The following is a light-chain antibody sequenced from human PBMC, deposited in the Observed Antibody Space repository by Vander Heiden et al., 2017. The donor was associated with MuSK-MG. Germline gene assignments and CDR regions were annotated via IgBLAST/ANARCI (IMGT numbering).Light chain of an antibody. CDR1: NIGSKT. V-gene: IGLV3-21*02. CDR2: DDS. CDR3: QVWDSGSVL. Sequence: YVLTQPPAVAVAPGQTARITCRGDNIGSKTVHWYQQKPGQAPVLVVYDDSDRPSGIPERFSGANSRSTATLTIVRVGAGDEVDYYCQVWDSGSVLFGGGTKLTVL. J-gene: IGLJ2*01.